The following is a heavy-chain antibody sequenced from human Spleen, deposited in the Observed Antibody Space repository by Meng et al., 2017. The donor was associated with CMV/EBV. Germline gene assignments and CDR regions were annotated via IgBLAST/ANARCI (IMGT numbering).Heavy chain of an antibody. Sequence: SETLSLTCTVSGYSISSGYYWGWIRQPPGKGLEWIGSIYHSGSTYYNPSLKSRVTISVDTSKNQFSLKLSSVTAADTAVYYCARGPRTTFGGVIIWPLEFWGQGTLVTVSS. D-gene: IGHD3-16*02. J-gene: IGHJ4*02. CDR1: GYSISSGYY. V-gene: IGHV4-38-2*02. CDR2: IYHSGST. CDR3: ARGPRTTFGGVIIWPLEF.